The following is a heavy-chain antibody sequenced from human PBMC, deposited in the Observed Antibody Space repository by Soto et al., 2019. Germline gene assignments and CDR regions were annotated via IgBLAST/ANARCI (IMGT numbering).Heavy chain of an antibody. CDR2: INVGTGNT. J-gene: IGHJ4*02. Sequence: GASVKVSCKASGYTFTNYAIHWVRQAPGQRLEWMGWINVGTGNTKFSQNFQGRVTINRDTSASTAYMELSSLRSEDTSVYYCARGGEEFDYETSGYYFDYWGQGTLVTVSS. CDR3: ARGGEEFDYETSGYYFDY. D-gene: IGHD3-22*01. V-gene: IGHV1-3*01. CDR1: GYTFTNYA.